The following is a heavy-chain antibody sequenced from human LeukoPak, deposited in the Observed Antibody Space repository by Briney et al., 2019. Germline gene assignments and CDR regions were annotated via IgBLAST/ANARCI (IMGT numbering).Heavy chain of an antibody. Sequence: PSETLSLTCTVPGGSISSYYWSWIRQPPGKGLEWIGYIYYSGSTNYNPSLKSRVTISVDTSKNQFSLKLSSVTAADTAVYYCARRGYYSGFYYFDYWGQGTLVTVSS. D-gene: IGHD6-19*01. CDR3: ARRGYYSGFYYFDY. CDR1: GGSISSYY. V-gene: IGHV4-59*08. J-gene: IGHJ4*02. CDR2: IYYSGST.